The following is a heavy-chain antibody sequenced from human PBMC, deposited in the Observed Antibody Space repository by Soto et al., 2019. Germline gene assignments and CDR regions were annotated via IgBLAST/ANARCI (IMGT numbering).Heavy chain of an antibody. J-gene: IGHJ6*03. V-gene: IGHV3-21*01. Sequence: GGSLRLSCAASGFTFSSYAMSWVRQAPGKGLEWVSSISSSSSYIYYADSVKGRFTISRDNAKNSLYLQMNSLRAEDTAVYYCARAPRYDFWSGSAPAYYYMDVWGKGTTVTVSS. CDR1: GFTFSSYA. CDR3: ARAPRYDFWSGSAPAYYYMDV. D-gene: IGHD3-3*01. CDR2: ISSSSSYI.